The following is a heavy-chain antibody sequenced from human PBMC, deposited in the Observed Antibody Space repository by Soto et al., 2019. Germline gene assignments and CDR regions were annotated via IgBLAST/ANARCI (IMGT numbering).Heavy chain of an antibody. V-gene: IGHV1-8*01. J-gene: IGHJ6*02. CDR2: MNPNGGNT. D-gene: IGHD3-22*01. CDR3: AREDYDSSGPKNYYYYYGMDV. CDR1: GYTFTSYD. Sequence: ASVKVSCKASGYTFTSYDINWVRQATGQGLEWMGWMNPNGGNTGYAQKFQGRVTMTRSTSLSTAYMELSSLRSEDTAVYYCAREDYDSSGPKNYYYYYGMDVWGQGTTVTVSS.